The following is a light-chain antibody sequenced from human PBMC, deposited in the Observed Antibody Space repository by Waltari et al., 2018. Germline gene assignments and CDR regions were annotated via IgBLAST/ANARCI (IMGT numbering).Light chain of an antibody. J-gene: IGKJ2*01. CDR3: QQSYSTPYT. V-gene: IGKV1-39*01. CDR2: AAS. Sequence: DIQMTQSPSSLSASVGDRVTITCRTSQSISSSLNWYQQKQGKAPHLLIYAASSLQSGVPSRFSGSGSGTDFTLTVSSLQPEDLGTYYCQQSYSTPYTFGQGTKLEIK. CDR1: QSISSS.